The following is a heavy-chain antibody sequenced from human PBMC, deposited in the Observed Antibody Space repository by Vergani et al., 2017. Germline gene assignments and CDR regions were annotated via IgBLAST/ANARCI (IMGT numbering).Heavy chain of an antibody. CDR1: GITFWKFG. J-gene: IGHJ3*02. Sequence: EVDLVESGGGLAQPGGSLRLSCEASGITFWKFGMHWVRQGPGKGLEWVSGISWNSGAVDYADSVRGRFTISRDNSENKVFLQMNRLRAEDTAIYYCATLQGSYYNDAFDSWGRGTVVAVSS. V-gene: IGHV3-9*01. D-gene: IGHD3-10*01. CDR3: ATLQGSYYNDAFDS. CDR2: ISWNSGAV.